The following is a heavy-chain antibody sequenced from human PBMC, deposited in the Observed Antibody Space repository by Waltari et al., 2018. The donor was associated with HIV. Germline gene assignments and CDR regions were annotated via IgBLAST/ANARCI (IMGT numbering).Heavy chain of an antibody. Sequence: QVQLQESGTGLVKPSETLYLTCTVSGYSISSGYYWGWIRQPPGKGLEWIGSIYHSGSTYYNPSLKSRVTISVDTSKNQFSLKLSSVTAADTAVYYCARDFKTGWFDPWGQGTLVTVSS. CDR3: ARDFKTGWFDP. V-gene: IGHV4-38-2*02. J-gene: IGHJ5*02. CDR2: IYHSGST. CDR1: GYSISSGYY.